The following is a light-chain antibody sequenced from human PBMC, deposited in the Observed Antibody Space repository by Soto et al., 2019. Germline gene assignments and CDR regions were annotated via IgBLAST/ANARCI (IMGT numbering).Light chain of an antibody. CDR3: SSYTSTSTLYV. V-gene: IGLV2-14*03. CDR2: DVS. Sequence: QSALTQPASVSGSPGQSITLSCTGTSSDIGGYNYVSWYQQLPGKVPKLIIYDVSNRPSGVSDRFSGSKSGNAASLTISGLQAEDEADYYCSSYTSTSTLYVFGTGTKVTVL. CDR1: SSDIGGYNY. J-gene: IGLJ1*01.